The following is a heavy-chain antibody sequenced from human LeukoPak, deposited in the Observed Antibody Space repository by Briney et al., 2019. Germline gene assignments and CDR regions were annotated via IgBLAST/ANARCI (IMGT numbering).Heavy chain of an antibody. CDR1: GYSISSGYY. J-gene: IGHJ4*02. CDR3: ATGHSSSWFYFDL. CDR2: IYYNGTT. V-gene: IGHV4-38-2*02. D-gene: IGHD6-13*01. Sequence: SETLSLTCTVSGYSISSGYYWGWIRQPPGKGLEWIGYIYYNGTTNYNPSLKSRVAISVDTSKIQFSLKLSSLTSADTAVYYCATGHSSSWFYFDLWGQGTLVTVSS.